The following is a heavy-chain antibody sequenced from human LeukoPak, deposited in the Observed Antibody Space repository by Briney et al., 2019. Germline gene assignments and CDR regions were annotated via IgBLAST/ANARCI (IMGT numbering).Heavy chain of an antibody. D-gene: IGHD3-16*01. CDR3: ATATTTFFGGNPLDAFDI. CDR1: GYTFTSYY. Sequence: GASVKVSCKASGYTFTSYYMHWVRQAPGQGLEWMGIINPSGGSTSYAQKFQGRVTMTEDTSTDTAYMGLSSLRSEDTAVYYCATATTTFFGGNPLDAFDIWGQGTMVTVSS. J-gene: IGHJ3*02. CDR2: INPSGGST. V-gene: IGHV1-46*01.